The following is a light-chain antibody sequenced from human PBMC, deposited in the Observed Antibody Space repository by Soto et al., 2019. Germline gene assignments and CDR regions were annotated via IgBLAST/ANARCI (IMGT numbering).Light chain of an antibody. Sequence: DIQMTQSPSSLSASLGDRVTITCRASQDISVYLAWFQQKPGKVPKLLIYAASTLQSGVPSRFSGSGSVTDFTLTISSLQPEDVATYYCQKYNSAPLTFGGGTKLEIK. J-gene: IGKJ4*01. CDR3: QKYNSAPLT. CDR1: QDISVY. CDR2: AAS. V-gene: IGKV1-27*01.